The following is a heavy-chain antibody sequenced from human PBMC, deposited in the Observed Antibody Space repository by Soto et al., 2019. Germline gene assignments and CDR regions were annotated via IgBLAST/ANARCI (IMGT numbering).Heavy chain of an antibody. D-gene: IGHD5-12*01. V-gene: IGHV1-18*01. CDR3: ARGVGYNQRYFDY. CDR2: ISAYNGNT. CDR1: GYTFSSNA. Sequence: SVKVSCKASGYTFSSNAISWVRQAPGQGLEWMGWISAYNGNTNYAQKFQGRVTITADESTSTAYMELSSLRSEDTAVYYCARGVGYNQRYFDYWGQGTLVTVSS. J-gene: IGHJ4*02.